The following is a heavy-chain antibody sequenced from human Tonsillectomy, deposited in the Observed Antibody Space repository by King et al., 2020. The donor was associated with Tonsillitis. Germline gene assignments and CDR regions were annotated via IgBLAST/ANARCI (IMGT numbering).Heavy chain of an antibody. V-gene: IGHV4-34*01. CDR3: ASPKSMGY. Sequence: VQLQQWGAGLLKPSETLSLTCAVYGESFIAYYWSWIRQTPGKGLEWIGKVNHSGSTNYNPSLTSRVTISVDTSKNHFSLKLISVTAADTAVYYWASPKSMGYWGQGTLVIVSS. CDR2: VNHSGST. J-gene: IGHJ4*02. CDR1: GESFIAYY.